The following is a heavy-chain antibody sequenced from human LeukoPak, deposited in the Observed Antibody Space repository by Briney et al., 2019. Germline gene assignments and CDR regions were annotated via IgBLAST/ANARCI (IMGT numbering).Heavy chain of an antibody. J-gene: IGHJ4*02. D-gene: IGHD1-1*01. CDR1: GYTFTGYY. Sequence: ASVKVSCKASGYTFTGYYMHWVRQAPGQGLEWMGWINPNSGGTNYAQKFQGRVTMTRDTSISTAYMELSRLRSGDTAVYYCARLGQVTGTFDYWGQGTLVTVSS. CDR3: ARLGQVTGTFDY. CDR2: INPNSGGT. V-gene: IGHV1-2*02.